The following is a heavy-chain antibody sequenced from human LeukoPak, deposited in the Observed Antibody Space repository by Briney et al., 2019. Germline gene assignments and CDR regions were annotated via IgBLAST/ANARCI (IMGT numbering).Heavy chain of an antibody. CDR2: INRSGST. CDR1: SGSFSGYY. Sequence: PSETLSLTCAVYSGSFSGYYWSWIRQPPGKGLEWIGEINRSGSTNYNPSLKSRVTISVDTSKNQFSLKLSSVTAADTAVYYCARAPYYDFWSGYYRAFDIWGQGTMVTVSS. CDR3: ARAPYYDFWSGYYRAFDI. D-gene: IGHD3-3*01. J-gene: IGHJ3*02. V-gene: IGHV4-34*01.